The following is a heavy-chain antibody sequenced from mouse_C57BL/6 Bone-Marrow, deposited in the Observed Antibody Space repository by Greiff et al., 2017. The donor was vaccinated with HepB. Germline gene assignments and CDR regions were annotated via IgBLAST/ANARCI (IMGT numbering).Heavy chain of an antibody. CDR3: ARNPPDGYLYYYAMDY. D-gene: IGHD2-3*01. V-gene: IGHV2-2*01. CDR1: GFSLTSYG. J-gene: IGHJ4*01. Sequence: VKLQESGPGLVQPSQSLSITCTVSGFSLTSYGVHWVRQSPGKGLEWLGVIWSGGSTDDNAAFISRLSISKDNSKSQVFFKMNSLQADDTAIYYCARNPPDGYLYYYAMDYWGQGTSVTVSS. CDR2: IWSGGST.